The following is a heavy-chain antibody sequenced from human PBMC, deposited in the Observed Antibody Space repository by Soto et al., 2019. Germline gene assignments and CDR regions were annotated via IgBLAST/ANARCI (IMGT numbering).Heavy chain of an antibody. CDR1: GFIVSDTY. Sequence: GGSLRLSCTASGFIVSDTYVNWVRQDQGKGLEWVSVISNRGDTHYADSVRGRFSLSRDISDNTLHLQMNNLRVEDTAVYYCAREPRYCRGGSCSITGDAYDIWGQGTMVTVS. J-gene: IGHJ3*02. CDR2: ISNRGDT. V-gene: IGHV3-66*01. CDR3: AREPRYCRGGSCSITGDAYDI. D-gene: IGHD2-15*01.